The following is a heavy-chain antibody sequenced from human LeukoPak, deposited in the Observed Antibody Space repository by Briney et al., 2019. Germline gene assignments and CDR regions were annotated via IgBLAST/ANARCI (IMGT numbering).Heavy chain of an antibody. J-gene: IGHJ4*02. CDR3: ASSATRYYGFWSGYYIGGFDY. D-gene: IGHD3-3*01. CDR2: INSDGSST. Sequence: GGSLRLSCAASGFTFSSYWMHWVRQAPGKGQVWVSRINSDGSSTSYADSVKGRFTISRDNAKNTLYLQMNSLRAEDTAVYYGASSATRYYGFWSGYYIGGFDYWGQGTLVTVSS. V-gene: IGHV3-74*01. CDR1: GFTFSSYW.